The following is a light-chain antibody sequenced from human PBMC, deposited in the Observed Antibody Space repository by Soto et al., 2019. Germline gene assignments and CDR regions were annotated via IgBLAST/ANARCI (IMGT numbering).Light chain of an antibody. V-gene: IGLV1-47*01. CDR1: SSNIETNY. Sequence: QSVLTQPPSASGTPGQRGTISCSGSSSNIETNYVYWYQQLPGTAPKVLIYRNNQRPSRVPDRFSASKSGTSASLAISGLRSEDEADDDCAAWDGSLSGWVFGGGTKLTVL. CDR2: RNN. J-gene: IGLJ3*02. CDR3: AAWDGSLSGWV.